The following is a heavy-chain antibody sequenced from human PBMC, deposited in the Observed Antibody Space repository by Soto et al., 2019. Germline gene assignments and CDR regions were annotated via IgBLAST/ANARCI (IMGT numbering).Heavy chain of an antibody. CDR2: IWYDGSNK. D-gene: IGHD2-2*01. CDR3: ARDGRYCSSTSCLSFFGY. V-gene: IGHV3-33*01. J-gene: IGHJ4*02. CDR1: GFTFSSYG. Sequence: GGSLRLSCAASGFTFSSYGMHWVRQAPGKGLEWVAVIWYDGSNKYYADSVKGRFTISRDNSKNTPYLQMNSLRAEDTAVYYCARDGRYCSSTSCLSFFGYWGQGTLVTVS.